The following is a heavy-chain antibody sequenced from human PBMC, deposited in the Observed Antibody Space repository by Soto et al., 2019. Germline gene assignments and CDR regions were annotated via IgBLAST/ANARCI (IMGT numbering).Heavy chain of an antibody. Sequence: QVHLVQSGAEVKKPGASVKVSCKASGYTFTSYGITWVRQAPGQGLEWMGWISAHNGNTDYAQKLQGRVFVTRDTSTSTVYMELRSLIFDDTAVSFCARGRYGDYWGQGALVTVSS. CDR2: ISAHNGNT. V-gene: IGHV1-18*01. D-gene: IGHD1-1*01. J-gene: IGHJ4*02. CDR3: ARGRYGDY. CDR1: GYTFTSYG.